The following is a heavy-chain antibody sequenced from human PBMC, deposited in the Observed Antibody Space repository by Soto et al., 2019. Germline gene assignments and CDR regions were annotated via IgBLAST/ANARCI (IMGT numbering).Heavy chain of an antibody. CDR1: GFTCSSCT. Sequence: PGGSLRLSRAASGFTCSSCTMNWVRQAPGKGLEWVSSISLSTNYIYYADSLRGRFTISRDNAKNSVYLQMNSLRAEDTAVYYCAKAISDYYAPFDFWGQGTVVTVSS. CDR2: ISLSTNYI. V-gene: IGHV3-21*01. CDR3: AKAISDYYAPFDF. J-gene: IGHJ4*02. D-gene: IGHD3-22*01.